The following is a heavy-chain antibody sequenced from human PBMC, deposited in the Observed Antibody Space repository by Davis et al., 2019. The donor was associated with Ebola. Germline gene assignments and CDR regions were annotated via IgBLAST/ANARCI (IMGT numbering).Heavy chain of an antibody. Sequence: GESLKISCAASGFTFSDYYMSWIRQAPGKGLERVSYISGGGRTIYYADSVKGRFTISRDNTKNSLSLQMNSLRTDDTALYYCAKDRCSGGSCHFDYWAREPWSPFPQ. CDR1: GFTFSDYY. V-gene: IGHV3-11*01. CDR2: ISGGGRTI. D-gene: IGHD2-15*01. J-gene: IGHJ4*02. CDR3: AKDRCSGGSCHFDY.